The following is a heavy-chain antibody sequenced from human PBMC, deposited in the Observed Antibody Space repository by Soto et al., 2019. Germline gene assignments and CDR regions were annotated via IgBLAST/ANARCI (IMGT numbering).Heavy chain of an antibody. CDR2: ISGSGGST. D-gene: IGHD5-12*01. V-gene: IGHV3-23*01. J-gene: IGHJ4*02. Sequence: GGSLRLSCAASGFTFSSYAMSWVRQAPGKGLEWVSAISGSGGSTYYADSVKGRFTISRDNSKNTLYLQMNSLRAEDTAVYYCAKEFWGRYSGYGSDLNTDYWGQGTLVTVSS. CDR1: GFTFSSYA. CDR3: AKEFWGRYSGYGSDLNTDY.